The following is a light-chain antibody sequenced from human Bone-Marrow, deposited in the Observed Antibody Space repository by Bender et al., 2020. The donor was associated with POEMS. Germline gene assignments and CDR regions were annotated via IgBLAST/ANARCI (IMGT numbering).Light chain of an antibody. J-gene: IGLJ3*02. CDR1: SSNIGAHA. CDR3: AVWDDSRNGWV. CDR2: SSH. V-gene: IGLV1-44*01. Sequence: QSVLTQPPSASGTPGQRVTISCSGGSSNIGAHAVNWYQHLPGGAPTLLIYSSHRRPSEVPDRFSGSRSGTSASLAISGRQSEDEADYYCAVWDDSRNGWVFGGGTKLTVL.